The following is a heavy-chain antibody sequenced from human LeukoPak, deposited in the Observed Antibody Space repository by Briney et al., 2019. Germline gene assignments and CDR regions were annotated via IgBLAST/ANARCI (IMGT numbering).Heavy chain of an antibody. Sequence: SETLSLTCTVSGYSISSGYYWGWIRQPPGKGLEWIGSIYHSGSTYYNPSLKSRVTISVDTSKNQFSLKLSSVTAADTAVYYCARDSDTSNSGWYGPFDYWGQGTLVTVSS. J-gene: IGHJ4*02. D-gene: IGHD6-19*01. V-gene: IGHV4-38-2*02. CDR3: ARDSDTSNSGWYGPFDY. CDR1: GYSISSGYY. CDR2: IYHSGST.